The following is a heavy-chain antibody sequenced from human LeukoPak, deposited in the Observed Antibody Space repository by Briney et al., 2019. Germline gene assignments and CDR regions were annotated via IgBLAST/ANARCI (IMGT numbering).Heavy chain of an antibody. V-gene: IGHV4-39*01. J-gene: IGHJ4*02. Sequence: PSETLSLTCTVSGGSISSSSYYWGWIRQPPGKGLEWIGSIYYSGSTYYNPSLKSRVTISVDTSKNQFSLKLSSVTAADTAVYYCARADSSGWYEVDYWGQGTLVTVSS. CDR2: IYYSGST. CDR1: GGSISSSSYY. D-gene: IGHD6-19*01. CDR3: ARADSSGWYEVDY.